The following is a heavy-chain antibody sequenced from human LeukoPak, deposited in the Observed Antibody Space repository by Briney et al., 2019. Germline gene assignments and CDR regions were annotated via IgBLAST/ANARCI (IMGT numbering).Heavy chain of an antibody. V-gene: IGHV3-7*01. D-gene: IGHD6-13*01. CDR1: GFSFSSFW. Sequence: PGGSLRLSCAASGFSFSSFWMSWVRQAPGKGLEWVANIKQDGSEKYYVDSVKGRFTISRDNAKNSLYLQLNSLQAEDTAVYYCAREGITAAADYWGQGTLDTVSS. J-gene: IGHJ4*02. CDR2: IKQDGSEK. CDR3: AREGITAAADY.